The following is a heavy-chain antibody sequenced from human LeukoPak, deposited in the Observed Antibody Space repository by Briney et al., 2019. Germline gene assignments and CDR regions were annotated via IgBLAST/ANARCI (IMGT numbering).Heavy chain of an antibody. CDR3: VRGTSNYDY. V-gene: IGHV3-30*03. Sequence: GGSLRLSCAASGLSFSSNGMHWVRQAPGKGLEWVAVISNDGIDKYYGDSVKGRFTISRDNSKNTLSLQMNSLRAEDMAIYYCVRGTSNYDYWGQGTLVTVSS. D-gene: IGHD1-7*01. J-gene: IGHJ4*02. CDR1: GLSFSSNG. CDR2: ISNDGIDK.